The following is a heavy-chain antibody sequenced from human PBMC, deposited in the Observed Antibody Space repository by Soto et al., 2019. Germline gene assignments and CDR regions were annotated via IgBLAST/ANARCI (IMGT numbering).Heavy chain of an antibody. CDR3: AKDYYYDSSGYYYRQGKYYFDY. CDR1: GFTFSSYG. Sequence: QVQLVESGGGVVQPGRSLRLSCAASGFTFSSYGMHLVRQAPGKGLEWVAVISYDGSNKYYADSVKGRFTISRDNSKNTLYLQMNSLRAEDTAVYYCAKDYYYDSSGYYYRQGKYYFDYWGQGTLVTVSS. CDR2: ISYDGSNK. J-gene: IGHJ4*02. V-gene: IGHV3-30*18. D-gene: IGHD3-22*01.